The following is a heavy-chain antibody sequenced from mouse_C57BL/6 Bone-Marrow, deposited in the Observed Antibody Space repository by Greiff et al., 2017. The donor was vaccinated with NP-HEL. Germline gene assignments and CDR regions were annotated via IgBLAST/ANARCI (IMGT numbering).Heavy chain of an antibody. Sequence: QVQLQQPGAELVKPGASVKLSCKASGYTFTSYWMHGVKQRPGRGLEWIGRIEPNSGGTKYNEKFKSKATLTVDKPSSTAYMQLRSLTSEDSAVYYCVYGNYLYFDYWGQGTTLTVSS. D-gene: IGHD2-1*01. CDR1: GYTFTSYW. J-gene: IGHJ2*01. CDR3: VYGNYLYFDY. CDR2: IEPNSGGT. V-gene: IGHV1-72*01.